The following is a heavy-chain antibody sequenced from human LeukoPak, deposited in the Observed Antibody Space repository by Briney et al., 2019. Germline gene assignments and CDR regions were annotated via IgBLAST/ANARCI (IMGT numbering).Heavy chain of an antibody. D-gene: IGHD3-9*01. CDR1: GYSFTSYW. J-gene: IGHJ4*02. V-gene: IGHV5-51*01. CDR2: IYPGDSDT. Sequence: GESLQISCKGSGYSFTSYWIGWVRQMPGKGLEWMGIIYPGDSDTRYSPSFQGQVTISADKSISTAYLQWSSLKASDTAMYYCARQDYDILTGYYSPYWGQGTLVTVSS. CDR3: ARQDYDILTGYYSPY.